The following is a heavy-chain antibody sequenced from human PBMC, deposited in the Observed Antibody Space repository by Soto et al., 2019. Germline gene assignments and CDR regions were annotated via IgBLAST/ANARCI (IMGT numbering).Heavy chain of an antibody. CDR1: GFPCDDYS. CDR2: ISWDGADT. D-gene: IGHD1-26*01. Sequence: EVQLVESGGGVVQPGGSLRLSCAASGFPCDDYSMNWVLHVPGKGLYCVSLISWDGADTYSADSVKGRFTVSRDNSKNSLYLQMTSLTTEDTALYSWAKVGWGGSYEEEHSSDIWGQGTMVTVSS. V-gene: IGHV3-43*01. J-gene: IGHJ3*02. CDR3: AKVGWGGSYEEEHSSDI.